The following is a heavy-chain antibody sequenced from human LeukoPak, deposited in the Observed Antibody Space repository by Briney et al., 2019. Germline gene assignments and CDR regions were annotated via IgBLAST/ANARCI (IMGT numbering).Heavy chain of an antibody. Sequence: SETLSLTCTVSGGSISSYYWSWIRQPPGKGLEWIGYTYYTGSTNYNPSLASRVTILVDASKNHFSLRLTSVTAADTAVYYCARGGWSLDYWGQGSLVTVSS. CDR3: ARGGWSLDY. V-gene: IGHV4-59*01. J-gene: IGHJ4*02. CDR1: GGSISSYY. D-gene: IGHD6-19*01. CDR2: TYYTGST.